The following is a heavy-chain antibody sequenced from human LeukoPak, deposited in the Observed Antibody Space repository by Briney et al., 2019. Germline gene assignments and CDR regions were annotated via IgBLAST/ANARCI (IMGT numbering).Heavy chain of an antibody. CDR3: AKGLERESRLDS. CDR1: GFTFGIYG. V-gene: IGHV3-23*01. CDR2: ISNSGGST. Sequence: GGSLRLSCAASGFTFGIYGMHWVRQAPGKGLEWVSGISNSGGSTYYADSVKGRFTISRDNSKNTLYLQMNSLRAEDTALYYCAKGLERESRLDSWGQGTLVTVSS. D-gene: IGHD1-1*01. J-gene: IGHJ4*02.